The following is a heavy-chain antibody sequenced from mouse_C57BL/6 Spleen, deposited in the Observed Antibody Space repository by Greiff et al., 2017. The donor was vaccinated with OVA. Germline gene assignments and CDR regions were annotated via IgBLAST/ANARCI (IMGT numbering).Heavy chain of an antibody. V-gene: IGHV1-82*01. CDR2: IYPGDGDT. Sequence: VKLQESGPELVKPGASVKISCKASGYAFSSSWMNWVKQRPGKGLEWIGRIYPGDGDTNYNGKFKGKATLTADKSSSTAYMQLSSLTSEDSAVYFCVYYGNSGGYWGQGTTLTVSS. CDR3: VYYGNSGGY. J-gene: IGHJ2*01. D-gene: IGHD2-1*01. CDR1: GYAFSSSW.